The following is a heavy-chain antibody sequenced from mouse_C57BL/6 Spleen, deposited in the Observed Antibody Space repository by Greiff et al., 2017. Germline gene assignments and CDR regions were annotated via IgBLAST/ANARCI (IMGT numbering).Heavy chain of an antibody. J-gene: IGHJ3*01. CDR1: GYSITSGYY. CDR3: ARDPPGAY. CDR2: ISYDGSN. Sequence: DVQLQESGPGLVKPSQSLSLTCSVTGYSITSGYYWNWIRQFPGNKLEWMGYISYDGSNNYNPSLKNRISITRDTSKNQFFLKLNSVTTEDTATYYCARDPPGAYWGQGTLVTVSA. V-gene: IGHV3-6*01.